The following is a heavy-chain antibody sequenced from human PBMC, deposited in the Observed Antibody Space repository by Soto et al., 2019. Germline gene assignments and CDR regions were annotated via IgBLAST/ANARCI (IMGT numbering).Heavy chain of an antibody. Sequence: QVQLQESGPGLVKPSQTLSLTCTVSGGSISTGGYYWSWIRQHPGRGLEWIGYIYNSRMTFSNPSLQSRVAISIDTSENQFSLKLSSVTAADTAVYYCATVRWELHDAFDIWGHGTMVSVSS. CDR3: ATVRWELHDAFDI. D-gene: IGHD4-17*01. CDR1: GGSISTGGYY. V-gene: IGHV4-31*03. J-gene: IGHJ3*02. CDR2: IYNSRMT.